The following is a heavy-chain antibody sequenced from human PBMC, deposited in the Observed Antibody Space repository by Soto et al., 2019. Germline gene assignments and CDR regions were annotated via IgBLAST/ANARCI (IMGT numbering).Heavy chain of an antibody. J-gene: IGHJ4*02. CDR3: ATYISLDY. CDR1: GFTVSNNY. Sequence: EVQLVETGGGLIQPGGSLRLSCAASGFTVSNNYMSWVRQAPGKGLEWVSLIYSGGSTYYADSVKGRFTISRDNSKNTLYLQINSLRSEDTAVYYCATYISLDYWGQGTLVTVSS. CDR2: IYSGGST. D-gene: IGHD2-2*02. V-gene: IGHV3-53*02.